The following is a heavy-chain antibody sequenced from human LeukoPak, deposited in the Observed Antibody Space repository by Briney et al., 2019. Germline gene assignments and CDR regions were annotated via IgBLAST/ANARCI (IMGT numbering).Heavy chain of an antibody. CDR2: IYPSDSET. J-gene: IGHJ4*02. CDR3: ARLIYYGSGRTYFFDS. D-gene: IGHD3-10*01. CDR1: GYSFNTFY. V-gene: IGHV5-51*01. Sequence: GDSLKISCKGSGYSFNTFYIGWVRQTPETGLEWMGNIYPSDSETKYKPSFQGQITISVVKAITTAYLHLSSLKASDTGMYYCARLIYYGSGRTYFFDSWGQGTLVTVSP.